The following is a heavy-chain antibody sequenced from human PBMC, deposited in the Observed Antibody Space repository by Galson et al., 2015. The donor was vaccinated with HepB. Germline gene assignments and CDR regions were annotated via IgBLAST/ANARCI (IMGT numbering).Heavy chain of an antibody. V-gene: IGHV1-18*01. CDR3: ARPMGYYSGSYYGNYYFDY. D-gene: IGHD1-26*01. Sequence: QSGAEVKKPGTSVKVSCKASGYTFTSYGISWVRQAPGQGLEWMGWISAYNGNTNYAQKLQGRVTMTTDTSTSTAYMELRSLRSDDTAVYYCARPMGYYSGSYYGNYYFDYWGQGTLVTVSS. CDR2: ISAYNGNT. CDR1: GYTFTSYG. J-gene: IGHJ4*02.